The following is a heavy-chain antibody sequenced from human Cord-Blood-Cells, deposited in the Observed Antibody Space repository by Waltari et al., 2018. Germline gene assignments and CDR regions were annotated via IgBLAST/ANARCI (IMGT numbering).Heavy chain of an antibody. J-gene: IGHJ4*02. CDR2: IIPILVIA. CDR1: GGTFSSYA. Sequence: QVQLVQSGAEVKKPGSSVKVSCKASGGTFSSYAISWVRQAPGQGLEWMGRIIPILVIANYAQKFQGRVTITADKSTSTAYMELSSLRSEDTAVYYCSYSSSWYFDYWGQGTLVTVSS. CDR3: SYSSSWYFDY. V-gene: IGHV1-69*09. D-gene: IGHD6-13*01.